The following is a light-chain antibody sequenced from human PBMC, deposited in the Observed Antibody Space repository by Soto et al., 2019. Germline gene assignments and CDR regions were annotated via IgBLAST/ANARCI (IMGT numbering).Light chain of an antibody. CDR2: EVS. Sequence: QSVRAQPPSASGSPGQSVTISCTGTSSDVGGYNYVSWYQQHPGKAPKLMIYEVSQRPSGVPDRFSGSKSGNTASLTVSGLQAEDEADYYCNSYAGSNNVFGTGTRSPS. CDR1: SSDVGGYNY. J-gene: IGLJ1*01. CDR3: NSYAGSNNV. V-gene: IGLV2-8*01.